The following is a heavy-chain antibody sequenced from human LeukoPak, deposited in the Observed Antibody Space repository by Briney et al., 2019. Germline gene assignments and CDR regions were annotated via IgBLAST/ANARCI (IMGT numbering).Heavy chain of an antibody. CDR3: ARDLRYSSSPRIHYFDY. J-gene: IGHJ4*02. V-gene: IGHV1-18*01. D-gene: IGHD6-6*01. Sequence: ASVKVSCKASGYTFTSYGISWVRQAPGQGLEWMGWISAHNGNTNYAQKLQGRVTMTTDTSTSTAYMELRSLRSDDTAVYYCARDLRYSSSPRIHYFDYWGQGTLVTVSS. CDR2: ISAHNGNT. CDR1: GYTFTSYG.